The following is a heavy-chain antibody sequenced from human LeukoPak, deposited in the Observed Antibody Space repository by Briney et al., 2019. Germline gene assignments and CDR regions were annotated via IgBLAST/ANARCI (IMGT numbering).Heavy chain of an antibody. CDR2: IYTSKST. CDR1: GGSISSGFYD. J-gene: IGHJ4*02. CDR3: TKGRGI. Sequence: SETLSLTCTVSGGSISSGFYDWYWIRQPAGKGLEWIGHIYTSKSTNYNPSLKSRVTISVDTSKNQFSLKLTSVTAAGTAVYYCTKGRGIWGQGTLVTVSS. D-gene: IGHD3-10*01. V-gene: IGHV4-61*09.